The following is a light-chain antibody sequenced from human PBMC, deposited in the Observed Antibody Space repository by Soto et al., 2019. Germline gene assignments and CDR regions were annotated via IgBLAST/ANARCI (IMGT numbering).Light chain of an antibody. CDR1: RSDAGGYNS. V-gene: IGLV2-8*01. CDR2: DDN. CDR3: GSYVVGNNFV. Sequence: QSVLPQPPSPPGSPGQSVATPCPGTRSDAGGYNSASWYQHRPGKAPKLMISDDNKRPSGVPDRFSGYEAGNTASLTVSGLQSEEEAFQYCGSYVVGNNFVFWAGGK. J-gene: IGLJ1*01.